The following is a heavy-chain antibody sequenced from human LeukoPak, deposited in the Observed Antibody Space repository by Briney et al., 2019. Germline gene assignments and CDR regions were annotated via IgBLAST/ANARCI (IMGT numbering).Heavy chain of an antibody. Sequence: GGSLRLSCTASGFTYNHYGMHWVRQAPGKGLEWVAVIWSDRTEKYYADAVKGRFIVSRDDSSNTLYLQMNSLRGEDTAVYYCARDAQRGFDYSNSLEYWGQGTLVTVSS. J-gene: IGHJ4*02. CDR2: IWSDRTEK. CDR3: ARDAQRGFDYSNSLEY. CDR1: GFTYNHYG. V-gene: IGHV3-33*08. D-gene: IGHD4-11*01.